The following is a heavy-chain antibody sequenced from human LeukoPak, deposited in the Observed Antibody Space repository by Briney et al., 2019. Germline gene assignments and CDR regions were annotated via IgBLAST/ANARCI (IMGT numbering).Heavy chain of an antibody. CDR2: INPNSGGT. V-gene: IGHV1-2*06. J-gene: IGHJ4*02. CDR1: GYTFTSYY. Sequence: GASVEVSCKASGYTFTSYYMHWVRQAPGQGLEWMGRINPNSGGTNYAQKFQGRVTMTRDTSISTAYMELSRLRSDDTAVYYCALLWFGHVATDYWGQGTLVTVSS. D-gene: IGHD3-10*01. CDR3: ALLWFGHVATDY.